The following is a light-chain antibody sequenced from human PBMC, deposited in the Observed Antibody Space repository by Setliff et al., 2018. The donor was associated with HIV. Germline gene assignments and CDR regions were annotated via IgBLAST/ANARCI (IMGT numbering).Light chain of an antibody. Sequence: QSVLAQPASVSGSPGQSITISCTGGSSDIGTYNFVSWYQQYPNKAPKVVIYEVSVRPSGISNRFSGSKSGNTASLTISRLQPEDDADYYCTSYTTSSAPLVFGSGTKV. CDR1: SSDIGTYNF. V-gene: IGLV2-14*01. J-gene: IGLJ1*01. CDR3: TSYTTSSAPLV. CDR2: EVS.